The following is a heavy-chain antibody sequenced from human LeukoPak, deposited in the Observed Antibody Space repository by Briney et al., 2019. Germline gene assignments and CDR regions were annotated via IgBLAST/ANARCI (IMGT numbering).Heavy chain of an antibody. D-gene: IGHD3-10*01. CDR1: GGSISSYY. Sequence: SETLSLTCTVSGGSISSYYWSWIRQSPGKGLECIGYIHYTGSTNYNPSLKSRVTISVETSKNQFSLKLKSVTAADTAVYYCVRGGYYGSGSDFRFDPWGQGTLVTVSS. J-gene: IGHJ5*02. V-gene: IGHV4-59*01. CDR3: VRGGYYGSGSDFRFDP. CDR2: IHYTGST.